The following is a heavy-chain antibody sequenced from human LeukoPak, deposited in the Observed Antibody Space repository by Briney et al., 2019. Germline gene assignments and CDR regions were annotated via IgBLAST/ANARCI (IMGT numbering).Heavy chain of an antibody. CDR1: GGSISSYY. D-gene: IGHD5-18*01. V-gene: IGHV4-4*07. J-gene: IGHJ4*02. Sequence: KPSETLSLTCSVSGGSISSYYWSWLRQPAGKGLEWIGRFYTSGSTNYNPSLKSRVTMSVDTSKNQFSLKLSSVTAADTAVYYCVSSRGYSYGYFDYWGQGTLVTVSS. CDR3: VSSRGYSYGYFDY. CDR2: FYTSGST.